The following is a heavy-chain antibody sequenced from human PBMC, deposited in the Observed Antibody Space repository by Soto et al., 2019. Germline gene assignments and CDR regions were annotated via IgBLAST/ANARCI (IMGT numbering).Heavy chain of an antibody. Sequence: QVTVKESGPVLVKPTETLTLTCTVSGFSLSNAGLGVSWIRQPPGKALEWLAHIFSNDEKSYSTSLKSMLTISKDTSASHVVLTMTNMDSVDTATYYCASTYSSSWFWFDPWGQGTLVSVSS. J-gene: IGHJ5*02. CDR1: GFSLSNAGLG. D-gene: IGHD2-2*01. V-gene: IGHV2-26*01. CDR2: IFSNDEK. CDR3: ASTYSSSWFWFDP.